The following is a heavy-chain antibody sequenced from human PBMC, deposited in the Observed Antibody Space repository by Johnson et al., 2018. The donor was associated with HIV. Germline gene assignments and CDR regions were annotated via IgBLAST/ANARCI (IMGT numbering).Heavy chain of an antibody. V-gene: IGHV3-7*01. D-gene: IGHD3-3*02. CDR3: ARAHLIFPKNAFDV. CDR2: INLDGSEK. J-gene: IGHJ3*01. CDR1: GFTFSNYW. Sequence: VQLVESGGDLVQPGGSLRLSCAASGFTFSNYWMSWVRQAPGKGLEWVANINLDGSEKYYADSVKGRFTISRDNVKNSVFLQMNTLGADDTAFYYCARAHLIFPKNAFDVWGQGAMVMVSS.